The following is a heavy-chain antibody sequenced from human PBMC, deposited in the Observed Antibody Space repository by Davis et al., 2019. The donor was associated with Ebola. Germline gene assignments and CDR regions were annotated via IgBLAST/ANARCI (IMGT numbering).Heavy chain of an antibody. J-gene: IGHJ4*02. V-gene: IGHV5-51*01. D-gene: IGHD3-3*01. CDR2: IYPGDSDT. CDR1: GYSFISYW. Sequence: GGSLRLSCKGSGYSFISYWIGWVRQMPGKGLEWMGIIYPGDSDTRYSPSFQGRVTISADKSISTAYLQWSSLRASDTAMYYCARLPHRIIFGVVIQFDSWGQGTLVTVSS. CDR3: ARLPHRIIFGVVIQFDS.